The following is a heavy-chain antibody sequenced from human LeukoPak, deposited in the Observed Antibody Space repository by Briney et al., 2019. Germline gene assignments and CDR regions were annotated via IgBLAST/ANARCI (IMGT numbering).Heavy chain of an antibody. J-gene: IGHJ4*02. D-gene: IGHD3/OR15-3a*01. CDR3: ARYAFSNYYSPFDY. V-gene: IGHV4-34*01. CDR1: GGSFSDYY. CDR2: INHSGTT. Sequence: PSETLSLTCAVYGGSFSDYYWSWIRQTPGKGLEWIGAINHSGTTNYNPYLKSRVTISIDTSKTQCSLRLTSVTAADTAVYHCARYAFSNYYSPFDYWGRGTLVIVSS.